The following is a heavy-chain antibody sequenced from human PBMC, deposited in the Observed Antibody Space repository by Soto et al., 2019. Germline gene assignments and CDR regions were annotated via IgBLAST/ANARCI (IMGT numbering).Heavy chain of an antibody. CDR2: ISGSGGST. CDR3: AKESRQWLLSGFDY. Sequence: GGSQRLSCAASGFTFSSYAMSWVRQAPGKGLEWASAISGSGGSTYYADSVKGRFTISRDNSKNTLYLQMNSLRAEDTAVYYCAKESRQWLLSGFDYWGQGTLVTVSS. CDR1: GFTFSSYA. D-gene: IGHD6-19*01. V-gene: IGHV3-23*01. J-gene: IGHJ4*02.